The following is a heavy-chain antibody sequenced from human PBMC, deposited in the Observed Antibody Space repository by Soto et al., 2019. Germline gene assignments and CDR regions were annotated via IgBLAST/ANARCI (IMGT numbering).Heavy chain of an antibody. CDR3: ASIKEMVPHFYN. D-gene: IGHD3-10*01. CDR1: GGSISSSNYY. CDR2: IYYSGST. V-gene: IGHV4-39*01. Sequence: PSETLSLTCTVSGGSISSSNYYWGWIRQPPGKGLEWIGTIYYSGSTYYNPSLKSRVTISVDTSKNQFSLKLSSVTAADTAVYYFASIKEMVPHFYNWGQGPLVTVSS. J-gene: IGHJ4*02.